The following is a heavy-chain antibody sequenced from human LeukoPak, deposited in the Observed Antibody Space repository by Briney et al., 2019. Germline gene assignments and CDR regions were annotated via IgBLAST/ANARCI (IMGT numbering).Heavy chain of an antibody. CDR2: ISASGDST. CDR3: ARLRNYYDRSGYKQLWFDP. J-gene: IGHJ5*02. V-gene: IGHV3-23*01. D-gene: IGHD3-22*01. Sequence: GGSLRLSCAASGITFSSYAMSWVRQAPGRGLQWVSAISASGDSTYYADSVKGRFTISRDNAKNSLYLQMNSLRAEDTAVYYCARLRNYYDRSGYKQLWFDPWGQGTLVTVSS. CDR1: GITFSSYA.